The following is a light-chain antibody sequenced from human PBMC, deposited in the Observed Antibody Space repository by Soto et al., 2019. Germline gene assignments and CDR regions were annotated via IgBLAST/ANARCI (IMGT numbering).Light chain of an antibody. J-gene: IGKJ2*01. Sequence: DIQMTQSPSTLSASVGDRVSITCRASQSISSWLAWYQQKAGKAPKLLIYKASRLDSGVPSRFSGSGSGTEFTLTISSLQPDDLATYYCQQYSSYLVTIGQGTKLEIK. CDR3: QQYSSYLVT. V-gene: IGKV1-5*03. CDR2: KAS. CDR1: QSISSW.